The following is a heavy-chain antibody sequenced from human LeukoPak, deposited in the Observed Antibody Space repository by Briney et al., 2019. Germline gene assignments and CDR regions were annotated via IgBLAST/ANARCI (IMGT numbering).Heavy chain of an antibody. D-gene: IGHD3-10*01. Sequence: GGSLRLSCAASGFTFSSYGMHWVRQAPGKGLEWVSAISGSGGSTYYADSVKGRFTISRDNSKNTLYLQMNSLRAEDTAVYYCAKDSQFPKWFGEGLDYWGQGTLVTVSS. J-gene: IGHJ4*02. CDR3: AKDSQFPKWFGEGLDY. CDR2: ISGSGGST. CDR1: GFTFSSYG. V-gene: IGHV3-23*01.